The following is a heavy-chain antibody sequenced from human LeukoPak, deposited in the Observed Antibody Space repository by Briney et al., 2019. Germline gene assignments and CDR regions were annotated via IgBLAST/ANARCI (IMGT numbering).Heavy chain of an antibody. Sequence: GGSLRLSCAASGFTFNKYAMSWVRHAPGKGLVWVSSLSGSGGNTYYADSVKGRFTISRDNSKNTVYLQMNSLRAGDTAVYYCAKDPYGTRYFDYWGQGTLVTVSS. V-gene: IGHV3-23*01. CDR2: LSGSGGNT. CDR1: GFTFNKYA. D-gene: IGHD2-2*01. J-gene: IGHJ4*02. CDR3: AKDPYGTRYFDY.